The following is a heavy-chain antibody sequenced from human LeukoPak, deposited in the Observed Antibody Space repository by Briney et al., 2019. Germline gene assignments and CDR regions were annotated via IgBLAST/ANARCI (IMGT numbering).Heavy chain of an antibody. Sequence: PGGSLTLSCAASGFTLSSYAMSWVRQAPRKGLEWVSTINGSGGSTYYADSVQGRFTISRDNSKHTLYLQMNSHRADDTAEYYCAKEVLDSTGFYYYYHYGMDVWGQGTTVTVSS. CDR3: AKEVLDSTGFYYYYHYGMDV. D-gene: IGHD3-22*01. J-gene: IGHJ6*02. V-gene: IGHV3-23*01. CDR2: INGSGGST. CDR1: GFTLSSYA.